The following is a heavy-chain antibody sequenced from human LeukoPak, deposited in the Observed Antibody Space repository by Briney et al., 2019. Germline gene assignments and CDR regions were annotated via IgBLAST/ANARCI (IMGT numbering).Heavy chain of an antibody. V-gene: IGHV3-7*01. CDR3: AYTNNLKY. J-gene: IGHJ4*02. CDR2: IKHDGSEK. D-gene: IGHD3-16*01. Sequence: GGSLRLSCAASGLTLSGQWMNWVRQAPGQGLEWVANIKHDGSEKYYVDSVKGRFTISRDDAKNSLSLQMNSLRAEDTAVYYCAYTNNLKYWGQGTLVTVSS. CDR1: GLTLSGQW.